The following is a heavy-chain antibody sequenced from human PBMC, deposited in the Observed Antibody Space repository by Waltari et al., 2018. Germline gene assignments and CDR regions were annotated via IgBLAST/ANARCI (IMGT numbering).Heavy chain of an antibody. D-gene: IGHD3-22*01. J-gene: IGHJ6*02. CDR2: IIAYNGNT. V-gene: IGHV1-18*01. CDR1: GYTCTSYG. Sequence: QVPLVQSGAEVTKPGASVKVSCKASGYTCTSYGISWVRQSPGQGLGWMGWIIAYNGNTNYAQKLQGRVTMTTYTSTSTAYMKLRSLRSDDTAVYYCARCITMIVEEGMDVWGQGTTVTVSS. CDR3: ARCITMIVEEGMDV.